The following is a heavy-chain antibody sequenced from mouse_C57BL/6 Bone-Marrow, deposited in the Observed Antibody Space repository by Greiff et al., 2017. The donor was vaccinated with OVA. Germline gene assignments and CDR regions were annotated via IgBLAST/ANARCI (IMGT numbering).Heavy chain of an antibody. CDR1: GFTFSDYY. D-gene: IGHD2-3*01. CDR2: ISNGGGST. J-gene: IGHJ4*01. V-gene: IGHV5-12*01. CDR3: ARHERWLLRAMDY. Sequence: EVQLVESGGGLVQPGGSLKLSCAASGFTFSDYYMYWVRQTPEKRLEWVAYISNGGGSTYYPDTVKGRFTISRDNAKNTLYLQMSRLKSEDTAMYYCARHERWLLRAMDYWGQGTSVTVSS.